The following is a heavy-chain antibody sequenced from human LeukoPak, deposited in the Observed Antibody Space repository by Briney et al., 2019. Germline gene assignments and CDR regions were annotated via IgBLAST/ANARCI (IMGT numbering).Heavy chain of an antibody. V-gene: IGHV1-24*01. Sequence: ASVKVSCKASGGTFSSYAMHWVRQAPGKGLEWMGGFDPEDGETIYAQKFQGRVTMTEDTSTDTAYMELSSLRSEDTAVYYCATGHYSSGWNNWFGPWGQGTLVTVSS. CDR2: FDPEDGET. CDR3: ATGHYSSGWNNWFGP. J-gene: IGHJ5*02. D-gene: IGHD6-19*01. CDR1: GGTFSSYA.